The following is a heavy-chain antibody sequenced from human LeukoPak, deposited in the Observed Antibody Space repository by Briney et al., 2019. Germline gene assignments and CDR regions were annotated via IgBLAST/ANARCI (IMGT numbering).Heavy chain of an antibody. Sequence: PSQTLSLTCTVSGYSISSGYYWGWIRQPPGKGLEWIGSIYHSGSTYYNPSLKSRVTISVDTSKNQFSLKLSSVTAADTAVYYCARDWVAAAAPGYWGQGTLVTVSS. V-gene: IGHV4-38-2*02. CDR2: IYHSGST. CDR3: ARDWVAAAAPGY. D-gene: IGHD6-13*01. J-gene: IGHJ4*02. CDR1: GYSISSGYY.